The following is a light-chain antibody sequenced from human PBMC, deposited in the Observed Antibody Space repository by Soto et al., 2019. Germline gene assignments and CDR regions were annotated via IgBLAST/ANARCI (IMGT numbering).Light chain of an antibody. CDR3: SSYSGTNYHYV. Sequence: QPPSASGSFGQSVTISCTGTSSDVGGYNYVSWYQQHPGKAPKLMIYEVSERPSGVPDRFSGSKSGNTASLTVSGLQADDEADYYCSSYSGTNYHYVFGTGTKVTVL. CDR1: SSDVGGYNY. J-gene: IGLJ1*01. V-gene: IGLV2-8*01. CDR2: EVS.